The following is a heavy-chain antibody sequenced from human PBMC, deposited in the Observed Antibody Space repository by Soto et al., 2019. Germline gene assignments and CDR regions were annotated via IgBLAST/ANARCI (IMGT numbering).Heavy chain of an antibody. Sequence: QVQLVQSGAAAKKPGSSVKVSCKASGGTHSNYAFSWVRQAPGQGLEWVGGTIPIFGAVIYAQKFQGRVTITADRSTRTAYLELSSPRIEDTAVYYCTTGWEAVRYQCYVMDVWGQGTAVSVS. J-gene: IGHJ6*02. D-gene: IGHD1-26*01. CDR2: TIPIFGAV. CDR3: TTGWEAVRYQCYVMDV. CDR1: GGTHSNYA. V-gene: IGHV1-69*06.